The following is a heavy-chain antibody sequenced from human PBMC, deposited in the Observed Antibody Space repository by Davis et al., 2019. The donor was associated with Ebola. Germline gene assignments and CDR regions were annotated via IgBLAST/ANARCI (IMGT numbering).Heavy chain of an antibody. CDR3: ARVRGGKFQGGMDV. V-gene: IGHV3-23*01. D-gene: IGHD4-23*01. J-gene: IGHJ6*02. Sequence: GESLKISCAASGFTFSSYGMSWVRQAPGKGLEWVSSISDSGGSTYYADSVKGRFTISRDNSKNTLYVQMNSLRAEDTAVYYCARVRGGKFQGGMDVWGQGTTVTVSS. CDR1: GFTFSSYG. CDR2: ISDSGGST.